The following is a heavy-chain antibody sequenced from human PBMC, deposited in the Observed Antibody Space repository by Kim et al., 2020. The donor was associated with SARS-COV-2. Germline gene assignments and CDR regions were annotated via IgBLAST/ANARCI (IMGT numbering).Heavy chain of an antibody. Sequence: ASVKVSCKASGYTFTGYYMHWVRQAPGQGLEWMGRINPNSGGTNYAQKFQGRVTMTRDTSISTAYMELSRLRSDDTAVYYCARAALLWFGDIDYWGQGTLVTVSS. CDR1: GYTFTGYY. CDR3: ARAALLWFGDIDY. J-gene: IGHJ4*02. V-gene: IGHV1-2*06. CDR2: INPNSGGT. D-gene: IGHD3-10*01.